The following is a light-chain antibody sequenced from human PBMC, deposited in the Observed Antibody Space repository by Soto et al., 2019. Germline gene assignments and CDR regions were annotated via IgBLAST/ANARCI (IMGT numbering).Light chain of an antibody. CDR2: GAS. J-gene: IGKJ1*01. CDR1: QAISRY. V-gene: IGKV1-39*01. Sequence: EIQMTQSPSSLPASVGDSVTITSRASQAISRYLNWYQQRPGTAPNLLIYGASSLQSVVPPSFSGSGSGTDFPLTIGSLQPEDFATYYCQQSYITPVTFGQGTKVDIK. CDR3: QQSYITPVT.